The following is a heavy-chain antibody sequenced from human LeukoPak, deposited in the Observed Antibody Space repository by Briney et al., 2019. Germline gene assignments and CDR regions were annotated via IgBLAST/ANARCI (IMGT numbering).Heavy chain of an antibody. V-gene: IGHV3-7*03. Sequence: GGSLRLSCATSGFTFTSYWMSWVRQAPGKGLEWVANIKKDGSEKYYVDSVKGRFTISRDNAMKSLYLQMNSLKSEDTAVYYCTTLNNGAHRDWGQGTLVTVSS. CDR2: IKKDGSEK. CDR3: TTLNNGAHRD. D-gene: IGHD2-8*01. J-gene: IGHJ4*02. CDR1: GFTFTSYW.